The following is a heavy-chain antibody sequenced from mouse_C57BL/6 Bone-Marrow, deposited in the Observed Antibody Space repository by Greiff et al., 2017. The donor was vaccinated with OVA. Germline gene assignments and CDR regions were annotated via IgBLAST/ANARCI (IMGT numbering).Heavy chain of an antibody. CDR3: ARHLLIDDGNYEAWFAD. Sequence: EVKVVESGGDLVKPGGSLKLSCAASGFTFSSYGMSWVRQTPDKRLEWVATISSGGSYTYYPDSVKGRFTISRDNAKNTLYLQMSSLKAEDTAMYYCARHLLIDDGNYEAWFADWGKGTLVTVSA. V-gene: IGHV5-6*01. CDR2: ISSGGSYT. J-gene: IGHJ3*01. D-gene: IGHD2-1*01. CDR1: GFTFSSYG.